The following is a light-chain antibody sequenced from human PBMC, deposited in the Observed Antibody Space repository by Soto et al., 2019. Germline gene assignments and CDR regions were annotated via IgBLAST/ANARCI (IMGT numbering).Light chain of an antibody. V-gene: IGLV2-14*01. Sequence: QSALTQPASVSGTPGQSITISCTGSNSDVGIYDFVSWYQHHPGRAPKLIVSEVSHRPSGVSNRFSGSKSGNTASLTISGLQSEDEADYYCISYXXXXVRYVFGTGTKLTVL. CDR1: NSDVGIYDF. CDR2: EVS. CDR3: ISYXXXXVRYV. J-gene: IGLJ1*01.